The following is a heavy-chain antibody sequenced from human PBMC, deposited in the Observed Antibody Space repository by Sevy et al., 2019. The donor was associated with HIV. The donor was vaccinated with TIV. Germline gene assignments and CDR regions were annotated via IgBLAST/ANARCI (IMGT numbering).Heavy chain of an antibody. CDR3: ARGDQLLFFRNWFDP. J-gene: IGHJ5*02. D-gene: IGHD2-2*01. Sequence: ASVKVSCKASGYTFIGYYMHWVRQAPGQGLEWMGWINPNSGGTNYAQKFQGRVTLTRDTSISTAYMELSRLRSDDTAVYYCARGDQLLFFRNWFDPWGQGTLVTVSS. CDR2: INPNSGGT. CDR1: GYTFIGYY. V-gene: IGHV1-2*02.